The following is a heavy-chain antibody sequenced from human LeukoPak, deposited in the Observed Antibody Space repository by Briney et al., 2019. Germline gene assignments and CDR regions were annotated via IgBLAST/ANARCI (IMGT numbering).Heavy chain of an antibody. CDR2: VWHDGSNK. CDR1: GFVFSGYG. CDR3: ARDFPLYYYDSSGYYPDGGYFDY. V-gene: IGHV3-33*01. J-gene: IGHJ4*02. Sequence: GGSLRLSCEASGFVFSGYGMHWVRQTPGKGLEWVAVVWHDGSNKYYRDSVKGRFTISRDNSKNTLYLQMNSPRAEDTAVYYCARDFPLYYYDSSGYYPDGGYFDYWGQGTLVTVSS. D-gene: IGHD3-22*01.